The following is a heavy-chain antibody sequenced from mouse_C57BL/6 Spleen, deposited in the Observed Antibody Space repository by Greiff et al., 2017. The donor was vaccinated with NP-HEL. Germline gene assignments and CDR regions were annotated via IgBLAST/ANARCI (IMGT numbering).Heavy chain of an antibody. J-gene: IGHJ4*01. V-gene: IGHV14-4*01. D-gene: IGHD1-1*01. CDR2: IDPENGDT. CDR1: GFNIKDDY. Sequence: DVKLVESGAELVRPGASVKLSCTASGFNIKDDYMHWVKQRPEQGLEWIGWIDPENGDTEYASKFQGKATITADTSSNTAYLQLSSLTSEDTAVYYCTGYDYYEGAMDYWGQGTSVTVSS. CDR3: TGYDYYEGAMDY.